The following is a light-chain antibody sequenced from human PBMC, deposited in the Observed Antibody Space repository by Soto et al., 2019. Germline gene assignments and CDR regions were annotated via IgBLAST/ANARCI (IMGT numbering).Light chain of an antibody. CDR3: SSYTSSSTLYV. Sequence: QSVLTQPASGSGFPGQSITISCTGTSSDVGGYNYVSWYQQHPGKAPKLMIYDVSDRPSGVSNRFSGSKSGNTASLTTSGLQAEDEADYYCSSYTSSSTLYVFGTGTKVTVL. J-gene: IGLJ1*01. CDR1: SSDVGGYNY. CDR2: DVS. V-gene: IGLV2-14*01.